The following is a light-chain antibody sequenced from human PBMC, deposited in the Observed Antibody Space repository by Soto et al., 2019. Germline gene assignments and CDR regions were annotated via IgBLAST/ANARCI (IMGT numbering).Light chain of an antibody. J-gene: IGKJ4*01. V-gene: IGKV1-27*01. Sequence: DIQMTQSPSSLCASVEDTVPISCRASQAINIYLAWYQQKPGKLPDLLIYDASTLHIGVSSRFSGSGYGTDFTLTISNLQPEDVAIYYCQRYDAAPLTFGGGTQVEIK. CDR3: QRYDAAPLT. CDR1: QAINIY. CDR2: DAS.